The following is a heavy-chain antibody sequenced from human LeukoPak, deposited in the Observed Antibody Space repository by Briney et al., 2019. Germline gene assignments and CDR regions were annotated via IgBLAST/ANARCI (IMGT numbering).Heavy chain of an antibody. J-gene: IGHJ6*02. CDR3: ASSSRGGSIVVVPAAMPPYYYYGMDV. D-gene: IGHD2-2*01. CDR1: GYTFTGYY. Sequence: GASVKVSCKASGYTFTGYYMHWVRQAPGQGLEWMGWINPNSGGTNYAQKFQGKVTMTRDTSISTAYMELSRLRSDDTAVYYCASSSRGGSIVVVPAAMPPYYYYGMDVWGQGTTVTVSS. CDR2: INPNSGGT. V-gene: IGHV1-2*02.